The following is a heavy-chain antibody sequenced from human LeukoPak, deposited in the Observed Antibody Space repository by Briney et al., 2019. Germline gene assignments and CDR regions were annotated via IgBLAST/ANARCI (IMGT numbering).Heavy chain of an antibody. J-gene: IGHJ2*01. CDR1: GFTFSSYS. D-gene: IGHD5-12*01. V-gene: IGHV3-21*01. CDR3: ARDEGRAGYDDQRYFDL. CDR2: ISSSSSYI. Sequence: GGSLRLSCAASGFTFSSYSMNWVRQAPGKGLEWVSSISSSSSYIYYADSVKGRFTISRDNAKNSLYLQMNSLRAEDTAVYYCARDEGRAGYDDQRYFDLWGRGTLVTVSS.